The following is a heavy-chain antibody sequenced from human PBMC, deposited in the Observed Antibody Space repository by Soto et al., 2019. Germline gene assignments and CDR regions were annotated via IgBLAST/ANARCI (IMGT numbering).Heavy chain of an antibody. CDR1: GGSISSAAYY. J-gene: IGHJ4*02. CDR2: ISHSGST. CDR3: VSDSAYGENYFLS. V-gene: IGHV4-31*03. Sequence: SETLSLTCTVSGGSISSAAYYWSWIRQHPGKGLEWIGYISHSGSTYYNPSLKSRVIISVDTSKNQFSLSLTSVTAADTAVYYCVSDSAYGENYFLSWGEGLLVTVS. D-gene: IGHD3-10*01.